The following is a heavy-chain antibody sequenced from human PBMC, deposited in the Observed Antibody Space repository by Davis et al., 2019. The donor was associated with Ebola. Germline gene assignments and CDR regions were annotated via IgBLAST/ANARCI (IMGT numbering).Heavy chain of an antibody. CDR1: GYSFSSFW. V-gene: IGHV5-51*01. J-gene: IGHJ4*02. Sequence: GESLKISCKGSGYSFSSFWTGWVRQMPGKGLEWMGVIYPGDSDTRYSPSFQGQAIISADKSISTAYLQWSSLKASDTAMYYCGRLYGSYLAYWGQGTLVTVSS. D-gene: IGHD1-26*01. CDR3: GRLYGSYLAY. CDR2: IYPGDSDT.